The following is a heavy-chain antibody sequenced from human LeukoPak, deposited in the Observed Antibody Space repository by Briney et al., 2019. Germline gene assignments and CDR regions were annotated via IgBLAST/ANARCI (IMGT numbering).Heavy chain of an antibody. Sequence: PGGSLRLSCAASGFTFSSYWMSWVRQAPGKGLEWVANIKQDGSEKYYVDSVKGRFTISRDNAKNSLYLQMNSLRAEDTAVHYCARDLDGDRGSGADYWGQGTLVTVSS. D-gene: IGHD4-17*01. CDR3: ARDLDGDRGSGADY. CDR2: IKQDGSEK. CDR1: GFTFSSYW. J-gene: IGHJ4*02. V-gene: IGHV3-7*01.